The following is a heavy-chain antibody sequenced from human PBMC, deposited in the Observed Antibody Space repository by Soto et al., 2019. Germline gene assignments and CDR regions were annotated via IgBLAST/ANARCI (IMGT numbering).Heavy chain of an antibody. D-gene: IGHD1-26*01. CDR1: GGSISDYSSPHY. CDR3: AVETVGGSPGDC. V-gene: IGHV4-4*07. Sequence: SETLSLTCTAPGGSISDYSSPHYWSWIRQPAGKGLESVGRVSTSGHPTYNPSLKSRVTMSLDTSKNQFSLAVNSVTAADTAMSYCAVETVGGSPGDCWGQGTLVTVSS. CDR2: VSTSGHP. J-gene: IGHJ1*01.